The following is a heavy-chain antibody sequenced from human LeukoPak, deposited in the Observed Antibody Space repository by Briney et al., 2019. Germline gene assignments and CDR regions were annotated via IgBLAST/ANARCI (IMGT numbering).Heavy chain of an antibody. CDR1: GGTFSSYA. J-gene: IGHJ4*02. CDR3: ARDWGIWNDNDY. D-gene: IGHD1-1*01. V-gene: IGHV1-69*13. Sequence: VASVKVSCKASGGTFSSYAISWVRQAPGQGLEWMGGIIPIFGTANYAQKFQGRVTITADESTSTAYMELSSLRSEDTAVYYCARDWGIWNDNDYWGQGTLVTVSS. CDR2: IIPIFGTA.